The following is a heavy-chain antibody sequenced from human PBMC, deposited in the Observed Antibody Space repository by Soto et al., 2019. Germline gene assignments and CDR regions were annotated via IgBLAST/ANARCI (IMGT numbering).Heavy chain of an antibody. CDR2: IYYSGST. Sequence: PSETLSLTCTVSGGSISSSSCYWGWNRQPPGKGLEWIGRIYYSGSTYYNPSLKRRVTISVDTSKNQLSLKLSSVTAADTAVYYCARALYSSSWYDTNYYYGMDVWGQGTTVTVSS. CDR1: GGSISSSSCY. D-gene: IGHD6-13*01. J-gene: IGHJ6*02. CDR3: ARALYSSSWYDTNYYYGMDV. V-gene: IGHV4-39*01.